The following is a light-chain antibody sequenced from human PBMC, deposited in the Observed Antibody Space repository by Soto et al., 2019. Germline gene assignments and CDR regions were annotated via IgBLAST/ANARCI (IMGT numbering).Light chain of an antibody. J-gene: IGLJ3*02. CDR2: KDT. CDR1: ALPKQF. V-gene: IGLV3-25*02. CDR3: QSADSSGTSWM. Sequence: SYELTQPPSVSVSPGQTARITCSGDALPKQFTYWYQQKPGQAPVLLIYKDTERPSGIPERFSGSSSGTTVTLTLSGVQAEDEADYYCQSADSSGTSWMFGGGTKLTVL.